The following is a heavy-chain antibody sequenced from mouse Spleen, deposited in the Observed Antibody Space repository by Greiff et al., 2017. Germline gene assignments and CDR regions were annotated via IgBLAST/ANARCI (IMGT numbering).Heavy chain of an antibody. CDR1: GYSITSGYY. J-gene: IGHJ3*01. Sequence: ESGPGLVKPSQSLSLTCSVTGYSITSGYYWTWIRQFPGNKLEWMGYISYDGSNNYNPSLKNRISITRDTSKNQFFLKLNSVTTEDTATYYCARDRSLSGFAYWGQGTLVTVSA. CDR3: ARDRSLSGFAY. CDR2: ISYDGSN. V-gene: IGHV3-6*01.